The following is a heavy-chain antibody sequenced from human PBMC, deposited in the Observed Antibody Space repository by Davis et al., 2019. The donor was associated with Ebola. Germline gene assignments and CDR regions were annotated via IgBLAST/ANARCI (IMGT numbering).Heavy chain of an antibody. CDR3: ARVNAVTGYSRFDS. D-gene: IGHD3-9*01. J-gene: IGHJ5*01. CDR1: GFTFSNYW. V-gene: IGHV3-69-1*01. CDR2: LGTSADT. Sequence: GESLKISCAASGFTFSNYWMSWVRQAPGKGLEWVSTLGTSADTYYADSVRGRFTISRDNAKNSLYLRLNSLRAEDTALYHCARVNAVTGYSRFDSWGQGTLVTVSS.